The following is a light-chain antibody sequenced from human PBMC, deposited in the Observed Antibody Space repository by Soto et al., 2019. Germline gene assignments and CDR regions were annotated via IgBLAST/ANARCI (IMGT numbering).Light chain of an antibody. CDR3: QQRSNWPIT. V-gene: IGKV3D-20*02. CDR1: QSVSSSY. J-gene: IGKJ5*01. CDR2: DAS. Sequence: EIVLSQSAGTLSLSPGERATLSCRASQSVSSSYLAWYQQKPGQAPRLLIYDASNRATGIPARFSGSGSGTDFTLTISSLEPEDFAVYYCQQRSNWPITFGQGTRLEI.